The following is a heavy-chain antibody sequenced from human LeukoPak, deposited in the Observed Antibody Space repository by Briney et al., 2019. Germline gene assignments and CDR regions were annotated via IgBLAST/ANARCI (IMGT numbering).Heavy chain of an antibody. D-gene: IGHD3-10*01. CDR3: AKGDGSNKYYMDG. CDR2: ISYDETNK. V-gene: IGHV3-30*04. CDR1: GFTFISFA. Sequence: GGSLRLSCASSGFTFISFAMHWVRLAPGKGLEWVAIISYDETNKYYADSVKGRFSISIDNSRTTLYLEMNSLRVEDTAVYYCAKGDGSNKYYMDGWGKGTTVTVSS. J-gene: IGHJ6*03.